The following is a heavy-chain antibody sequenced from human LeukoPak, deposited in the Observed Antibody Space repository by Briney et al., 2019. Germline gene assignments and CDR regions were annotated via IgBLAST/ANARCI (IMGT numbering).Heavy chain of an antibody. CDR2: IYSGGDT. Sequence: GGSLRLSCAASGFTFSSYAMSWVRQAPGKGLEWVSIIYSGGDTHYADSVEGRFTISRDNAKNTLYLQMSSLRVEDTAVYFCARTILVPGSVDYFDSWGQGTLVTVSS. D-gene: IGHD3-22*01. CDR1: GFTFSSYA. J-gene: IGHJ4*02. V-gene: IGHV3-53*01. CDR3: ARTILVPGSVDYFDS.